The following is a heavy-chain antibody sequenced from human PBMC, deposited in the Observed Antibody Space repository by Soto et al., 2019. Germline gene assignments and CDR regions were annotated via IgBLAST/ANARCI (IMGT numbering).Heavy chain of an antibody. D-gene: IGHD4-17*01. CDR1: GGTFSTYA. V-gene: IGHV1-69*12. CDR2: IIPMFDTA. CDR3: AGGDCGGNAYYGMDV. J-gene: IGHJ6*02. Sequence: QVQLVQSGAEVKKPGSSVKVSCKASGGTFSTYAISWVRQAPGQGLEWMGGIIPMFDTANYAQKFQGRVTITADDSTSTAYMELSNMRSEDTAVYYCAGGDCGGNAYYGMDVWGQGTTVTVSS.